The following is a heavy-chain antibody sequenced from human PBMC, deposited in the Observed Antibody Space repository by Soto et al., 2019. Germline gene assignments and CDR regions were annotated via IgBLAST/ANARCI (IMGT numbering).Heavy chain of an antibody. Sequence: EVQLLDSGGGWVQPGGALRLSCVASGFVFSDYAMSWVRQAPGKGLEWVSAISAGGSDTYYADSVKGRFTVSRVNSKNTVYRQMNTLRAEDTAIYYCASVPIWCGSSSCYTEGFDSWGQGTLVTVSS. CDR1: GFVFSDYA. J-gene: IGHJ4*02. CDR3: ASVPIWCGSSSCYTEGFDS. D-gene: IGHD2-2*01. V-gene: IGHV3-23*01. CDR2: ISAGGSDT.